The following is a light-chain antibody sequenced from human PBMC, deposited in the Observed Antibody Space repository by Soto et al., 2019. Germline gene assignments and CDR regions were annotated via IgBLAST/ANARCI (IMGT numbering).Light chain of an antibody. V-gene: IGKV3-11*01. CDR3: QNRRNWLQGVT. Sequence: EIVVTQSPATLSLSTGERATLSCRASQSRNSYLAWYQQHPGQAPRLLSYDASNRATGIPASFRGCGSGTDSTLTISSLEPKDFAVYYCQNRRNWLQGVTFGHGTRQQI. J-gene: IGKJ5*01. CDR2: DAS. CDR1: QSRNSY.